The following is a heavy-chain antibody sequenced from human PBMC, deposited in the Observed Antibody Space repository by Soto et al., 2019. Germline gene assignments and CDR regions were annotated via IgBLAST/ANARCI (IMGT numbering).Heavy chain of an antibody. J-gene: IGHJ4*02. CDR1: GGSISSYY. CDR2: IYYSGST. D-gene: IGHD6-13*01. Sequence: SETLSLTCTVSGGSISSYYWSWIRQPPGKGLEWIGYIYYSGSTNYNPSLKSRVTISVDTSKNQFSLKLSSVTAADTAVYYCASHYRPNDIAAAGPIYYFDYWGQGTLVTVSS. V-gene: IGHV4-59*08. CDR3: ASHYRPNDIAAAGPIYYFDY.